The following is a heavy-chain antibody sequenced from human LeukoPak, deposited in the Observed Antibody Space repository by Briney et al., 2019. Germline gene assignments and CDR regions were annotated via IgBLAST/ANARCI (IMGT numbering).Heavy chain of an antibody. CDR1: GGSISSYY. CDR3: ARDSGVYGMDV. J-gene: IGHJ6*02. V-gene: IGHV4-59*12. Sequence: SETLSLTCTVSGGSISSYYWSWIRQPPGKGLEWIGYIYYSGSTNYNPSLKSRVTISVDTSKNPFSLKLSSVTAADTAVYYCARDSGVYGMDVWGQGTAVTVSS. CDR2: IYYSGST. D-gene: IGHD1-26*01.